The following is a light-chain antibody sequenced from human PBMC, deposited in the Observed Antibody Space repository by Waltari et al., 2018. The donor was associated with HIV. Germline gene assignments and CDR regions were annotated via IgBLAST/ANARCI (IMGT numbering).Light chain of an antibody. CDR3: ASWDDSLGGYWI. CDR1: TSNIGRNY. Sequence: QSVVTQPPSASGPLGQRVTISCSGGTSNIGRNYVYWYQHLPGTSPKLLIYMNDQRPSGVPDRISGSKSGTSASLAISGLRSEDEADYYCASWDDSLGGYWIFGGGTNLTVL. CDR2: MND. J-gene: IGLJ2*01. V-gene: IGLV1-47*01.